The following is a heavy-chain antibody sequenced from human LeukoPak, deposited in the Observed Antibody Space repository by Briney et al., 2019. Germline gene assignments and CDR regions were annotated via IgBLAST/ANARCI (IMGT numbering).Heavy chain of an antibody. CDR2: ISSSSSTI. Sequence: QPGGSLRLSCAASGFTFSSYSMNWVRQAPGKGLEWVSYISSSSSTIYYADSVKGRFTISRDNAKNSLYLQMNSLRAEDTAVYYCARSPGGSFTWFDPWGQGTLVTVSS. D-gene: IGHD1-26*01. J-gene: IGHJ5*02. CDR1: GFTFSSYS. CDR3: ARSPGGSFTWFDP. V-gene: IGHV3-48*01.